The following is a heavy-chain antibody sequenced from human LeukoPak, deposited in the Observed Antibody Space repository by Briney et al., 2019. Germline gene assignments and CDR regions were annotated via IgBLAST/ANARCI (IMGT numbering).Heavy chain of an antibody. J-gene: IGHJ4*02. CDR2: ISSNGGST. CDR3: ARRKKRITMVRGGSYFDY. Sequence: GGSLRLSCAASGFTFSSYAMHWVRQAPGKGLEYVSAISSNGGSTYYANSVKGRFTISRDNSKNTLYLQMGSLRAEDMAVYYCARRKKRITMVRGGSYFDYWGQGTLVTVSS. V-gene: IGHV3-64*01. CDR1: GFTFSSYA. D-gene: IGHD3-10*01.